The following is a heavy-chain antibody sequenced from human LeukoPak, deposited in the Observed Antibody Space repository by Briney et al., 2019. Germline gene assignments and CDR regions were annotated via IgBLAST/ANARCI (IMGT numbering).Heavy chain of an antibody. CDR1: GGSISSYY. Sequence: PSETLSLTCTVSGGSISSYYWSWIRQTPGKGLEWIGYIYASGSSTYNPSHKRRGTISINTYKNQFSLKLSSVTAADTAVYYCARRATMWAGGCFDYGGQGTLGAVS. J-gene: IGHJ4*02. D-gene: IGHD5-12*01. CDR3: ARRATMWAGGCFDY. V-gene: IGHV4-4*09. CDR2: IYASGSS.